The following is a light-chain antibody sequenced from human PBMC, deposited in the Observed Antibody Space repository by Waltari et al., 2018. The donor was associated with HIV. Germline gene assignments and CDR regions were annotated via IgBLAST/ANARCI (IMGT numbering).Light chain of an antibody. Sequence: QSALTQPRSVSGSPGQSVTISCTGTSRYVNHYNYVSWYQHHPGEAPKLVIFGVNQRPSGVPDRFSGSNSCNTASLTISGLQAEDECHYYCCSYAGSNIHWVFGGGTKLTVL. CDR2: GVN. CDR3: CSYAGSNIHWV. J-gene: IGLJ3*02. V-gene: IGLV2-11*01. CDR1: SRYVNHYNY.